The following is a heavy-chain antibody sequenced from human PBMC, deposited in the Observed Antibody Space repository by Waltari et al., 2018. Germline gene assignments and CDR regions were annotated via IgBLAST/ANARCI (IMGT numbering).Heavy chain of an antibody. V-gene: IGHV1-8*01. D-gene: IGHD3-9*01. J-gene: IGHJ6*02. CDR2: LNPESGAF. CDR1: GYNFTSFD. Sequence: QEHLVQSGAEVRKPGASVTVSCKTSGYNFTSFDINWVRQAPGQGLEWVGWLNPESGAFGQAKRVQGRVTMTSDKSMRSVYMQLTTLTSEDTAVYYCAKIPNYDMVPGPEGPNYYYYGMDVWGQGTAVIVSS. CDR3: AKIPNYDMVPGPEGPNYYYYGMDV.